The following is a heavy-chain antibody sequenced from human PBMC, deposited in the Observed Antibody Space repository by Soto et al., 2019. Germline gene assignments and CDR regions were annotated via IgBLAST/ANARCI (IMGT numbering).Heavy chain of an antibody. CDR3: ANAF. J-gene: IGHJ4*02. CDR1: GFTFSSCA. Sequence: EVQRLESGGGLVQPGGSLRLSCAAYGFTFSSCAMSWVRQAPGKGLEWGSAISGSGGSTYYADSVKGRFTISGDNSKNTLYLQMNGLIAEDTAVYYCANAFWGQGTLVTVSS. CDR2: ISGSGGST. V-gene: IGHV3-23*01.